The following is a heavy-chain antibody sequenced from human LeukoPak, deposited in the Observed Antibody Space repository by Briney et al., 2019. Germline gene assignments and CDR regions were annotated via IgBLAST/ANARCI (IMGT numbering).Heavy chain of an antibody. J-gene: IGHJ4*02. V-gene: IGHV3-48*01. CDR1: GFTFSSYS. CDR2: ISSSSSTI. CDR3: ARGSEGVLAFGY. Sequence: GGSLRLSCAASGFTFSSYSMNWVRQAPGKGLEWASYISSSSSTIYYADSVKGRFTISRDNAKNSLYLQMNSLRAEDTAVYYCARGSEGVLAFGYWGQGTLVTVSS. D-gene: IGHD2-8*02.